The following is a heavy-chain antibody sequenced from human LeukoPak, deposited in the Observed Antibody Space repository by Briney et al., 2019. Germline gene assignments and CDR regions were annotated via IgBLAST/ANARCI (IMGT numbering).Heavy chain of an antibody. CDR3: ARAASSIAARYLGYFDY. J-gene: IGHJ4*02. Sequence: PSETLSLTCTVSGGSISSYYWSWIRQPAGKGLEWIGRIYTSGSTNYNPSLKSRVTMSVDTSKNQFSLKLSSVTAADTAVYYCARAASSIAARYLGYFDYWGQGTLVTVPS. CDR2: IYTSGST. D-gene: IGHD6-6*01. V-gene: IGHV4-4*07. CDR1: GGSISSYY.